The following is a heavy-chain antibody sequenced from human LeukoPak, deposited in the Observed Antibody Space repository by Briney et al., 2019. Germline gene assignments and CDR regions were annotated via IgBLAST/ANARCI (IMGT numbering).Heavy chain of an antibody. CDR1: GGSFSGYY. J-gene: IGHJ4*02. CDR2: INHSGST. Sequence: SETLSLTCAVYGGSFSGYYWSWIRQPPGKGLEWIGEINHSGSTNYKPSLKSRVTISVDTSKNQFSLKLSSVTAADTAVYYCALAPQGGYYGDYWGQGTLVTVSP. V-gene: IGHV4-34*01. D-gene: IGHD3-22*01. CDR3: ALAPQGGYYGDY.